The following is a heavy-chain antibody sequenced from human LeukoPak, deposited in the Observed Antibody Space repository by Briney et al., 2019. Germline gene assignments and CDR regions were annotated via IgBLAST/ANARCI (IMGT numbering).Heavy chain of an antibody. CDR1: GGSFSGDY. Sequence: SETLSLTCAVYGGSFSGDYWSWIRQPPGKGLEWIGYIYYSGSTNYNPSLKSRVTISVDTSKNQFSLKLSSVTAADTAVYYCARDRGSSWYFDYWGQGTLVTVSS. CDR3: ARDRGSSWYFDY. J-gene: IGHJ4*02. D-gene: IGHD6-13*01. CDR2: IYYSGST. V-gene: IGHV4-59*12.